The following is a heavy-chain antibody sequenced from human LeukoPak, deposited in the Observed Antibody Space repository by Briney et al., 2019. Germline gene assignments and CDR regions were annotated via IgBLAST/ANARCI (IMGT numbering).Heavy chain of an antibody. D-gene: IGHD2-21*02. Sequence: GGSLRLSCAASGLSFSSYDMVWVRQPPGKGLEWVSSISSSSSYIYYADSVKGRFTISRDNAKNSLYLQMNSLRAEGTAVYVCARDYGDLEYWGQGTLVTVST. J-gene: IGHJ4*02. CDR3: ARDYGDLEY. V-gene: IGHV3-21*01. CDR1: GLSFSSYD. CDR2: ISSSSSYI.